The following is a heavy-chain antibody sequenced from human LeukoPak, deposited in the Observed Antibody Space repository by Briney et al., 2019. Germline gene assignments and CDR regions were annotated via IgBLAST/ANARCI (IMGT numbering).Heavy chain of an antibody. CDR2: ISAYNATT. J-gene: IGHJ4*02. D-gene: IGHD6-19*01. CDR3: ARDPPHSSGPNSPCFEY. V-gene: IGHV1-18*01. CDR1: GYTVSTYG. Sequence: GASVKVSCKASGYTVSTYGITWGRQAPGQGPEWMGWISAYNATTEYAPTFQGRVTRTTDTSTRTAYMELRSLRSDDTAVYYCARDPPHSSGPNSPCFEYWGQGTLVTVSS.